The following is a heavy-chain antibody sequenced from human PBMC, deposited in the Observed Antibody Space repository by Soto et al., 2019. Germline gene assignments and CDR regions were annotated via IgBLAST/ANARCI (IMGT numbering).Heavy chain of an antibody. CDR3: VRDSGAKLSSS. CDR2: IVPIRRTA. J-gene: IGHJ4*02. CDR1: GGTFSSYR. D-gene: IGHD6-13*01. Sequence: QVQLVQSGAEVKQPGSSAKVSCKASGGTFSSYRINWVRQAPGQGLEWVGGIVPIRRTADYAQTFQGRVSITADESARTSYLELRSLRSQVTAVYYCVRDSGAKLSSSWGQGTPVTVSS. V-gene: IGHV1-69*01.